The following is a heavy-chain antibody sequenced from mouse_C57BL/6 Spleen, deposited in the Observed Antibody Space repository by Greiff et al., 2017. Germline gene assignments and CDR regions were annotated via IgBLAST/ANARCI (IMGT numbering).Heavy chain of an antibody. CDR1: GFNIKDYY. J-gene: IGHJ3*01. CDR3: STRYYDSRGGFAY. CDR2: IDPEDGDT. Sequence: VQLQQSGAELVRPGASVKLSCTASGFNIKDYYMHWVKQRPEQGLEWIGRIDPEDGDTEYAPKFQGKATMTADTSSNKAYLQLSSLTSEDTAVLYCSTRYYDSRGGFAYWGQGTLVTVSA. V-gene: IGHV14-1*01. D-gene: IGHD1-1*01.